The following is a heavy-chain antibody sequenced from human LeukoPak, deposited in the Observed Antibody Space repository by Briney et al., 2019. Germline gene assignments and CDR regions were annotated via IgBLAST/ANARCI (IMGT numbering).Heavy chain of an antibody. Sequence: PGGSRRLPWEASGNSWMHWVRQAPGRGLVWVSHINSDGSWTSYADSVKGRFTISKDNAKNTVYLQMNNLRAEDTAVYYCVSFYETYWGRGTLVTVSS. CDR3: VSFYETY. CDR2: INSDGSWT. D-gene: IGHD2-2*01. J-gene: IGHJ4*02. CDR1: GNSW. V-gene: IGHV3-74*01.